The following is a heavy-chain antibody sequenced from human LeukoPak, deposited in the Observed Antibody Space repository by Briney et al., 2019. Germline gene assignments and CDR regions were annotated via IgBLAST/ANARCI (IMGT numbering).Heavy chain of an antibody. CDR2: ISAYNGNT. Sequence: ASVKVSCKASGYTFTSYGIGWVRQAPGQGLEWMGWISAYNGNTNYAQKLQGRVTMTTDTSTSTAYMELRSLRSDDTAVYYCARRGYCSSTSCEKFDYWGQGTLVTVSS. D-gene: IGHD2-2*01. CDR1: GYTFTSYG. CDR3: ARRGYCSSTSCEKFDY. V-gene: IGHV1-18*04. J-gene: IGHJ4*02.